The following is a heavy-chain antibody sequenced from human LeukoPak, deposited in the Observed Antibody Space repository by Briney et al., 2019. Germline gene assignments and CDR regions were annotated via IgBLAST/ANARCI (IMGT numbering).Heavy chain of an antibody. Sequence: GSLRLSCAASGFTFSSYGMHWVRQAPGKGLGWVAVIWYDGSNKYYADSVKGRFTISRDNSKNTLYLQMNSLRAEDTAVYYCARGVVPYYYYYGMDVWGQGTTVTVSS. CDR3: ARGVVPYYYYYGMDV. J-gene: IGHJ6*02. CDR2: IWYDGSNK. CDR1: GFTFSSYG. D-gene: IGHD2-21*01. V-gene: IGHV3-33*01.